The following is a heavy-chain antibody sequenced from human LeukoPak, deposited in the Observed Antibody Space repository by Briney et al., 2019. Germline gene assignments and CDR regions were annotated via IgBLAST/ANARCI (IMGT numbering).Heavy chain of an antibody. J-gene: IGHJ3*02. Sequence: PSQTLSLTCTVSGVSISSGSYYWSWIRQPAGKGLEWIGRIYTSGSTNYNPSLKSRVTISVDTSKNQFSLKLSSVTAADTAVYYCARGLNNRKSGRRFDVFEIWGQGTMVTVSS. CDR3: ARGLNNRKSGRRFDVFEI. D-gene: IGHD1-14*01. V-gene: IGHV4-61*02. CDR1: GVSISSGSYY. CDR2: IYTSGST.